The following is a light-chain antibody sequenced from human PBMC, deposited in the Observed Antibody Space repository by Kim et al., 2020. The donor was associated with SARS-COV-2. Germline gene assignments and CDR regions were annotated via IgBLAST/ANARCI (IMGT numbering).Light chain of an antibody. CDR1: KLGDKY. CDR2: QDD. V-gene: IGLV3-1*01. J-gene: IGLJ2*01. CDR3: QAWDSAVV. Sequence: SYELTQPPSVSVSPGKTASITCSGDKLGDKYAYWYQQKPGQSPVVVIYQDDKRPSGIPERFSGSNSGNTATLTISGTQSADEADYYCQAWDSAVVFGGGTKLTVL.